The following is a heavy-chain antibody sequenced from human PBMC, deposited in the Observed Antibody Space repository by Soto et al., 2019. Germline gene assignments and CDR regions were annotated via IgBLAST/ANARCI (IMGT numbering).Heavy chain of an antibody. J-gene: IGHJ6*02. D-gene: IGHD5-12*01. V-gene: IGHV4-34*01. CDR1: GGSFSGYY. Sequence: NPSETLSLTCAVYGGSFSGYYWSWIRQPPGKGLEWIGEINHSGSTNYNPSLKSRVTISVDTSKNQFSLKLSSMTAADTAVYYCARGRTVVVATKYYYYYYGMDVWGQGTTVTVSS. CDR2: INHSGST. CDR3: ARGRTVVVATKYYYYYYGMDV.